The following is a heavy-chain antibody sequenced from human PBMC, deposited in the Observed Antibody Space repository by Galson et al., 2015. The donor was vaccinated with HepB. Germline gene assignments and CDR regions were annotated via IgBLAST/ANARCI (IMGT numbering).Heavy chain of an antibody. V-gene: IGHV3-74*01. CDR2: IDNDGTGT. Sequence: SLRLSSAASGFTFNKYWMHWVRQAPGKGLVWVSRIDNDGTGTDYGDSVKGRFTISRDNAKNTLYLVMSNLRADDAAVYFCARRMCNGLSCYLDSWGQGTRVSVSS. CDR1: GFTFNKYW. CDR3: ARRMCNGLSCYLDS. D-gene: IGHD2-8*01. J-gene: IGHJ4*02.